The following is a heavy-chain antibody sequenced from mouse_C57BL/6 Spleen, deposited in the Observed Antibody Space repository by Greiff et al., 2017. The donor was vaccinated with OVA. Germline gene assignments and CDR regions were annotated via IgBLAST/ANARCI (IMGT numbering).Heavy chain of an antibody. CDR2: IYPGDGDT. D-gene: IGHD2-4*01. J-gene: IGHJ3*01. Sequence: QVQLQQSGPELVKPGASVKISCKASGYAFSSSWMNWVKQRPGKGLEWIGRIYPGDGDTNYNGKFKGKATLTADKSSSTAYMQLSSLTSEDSAVYFCASRSYDYDGTLAYWGQGTLVTVSA. CDR3: ASRSYDYDGTLAY. CDR1: GYAFSSSW. V-gene: IGHV1-82*01.